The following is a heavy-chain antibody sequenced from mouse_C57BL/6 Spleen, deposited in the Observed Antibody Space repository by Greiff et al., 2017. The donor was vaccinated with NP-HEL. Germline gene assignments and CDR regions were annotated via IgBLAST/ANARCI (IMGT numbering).Heavy chain of an antibody. CDR2: ISSGGDYI. J-gene: IGHJ1*03. V-gene: IGHV5-9-1*02. Sequence: DVMLVESGEGLVKPGGSLKLSCAASGFTFSSYAMSWVRQTPEKRLEWVAYISSGGDYIYYADTVKGRFTISRDNARNTLYLQMSSLKSEDTAMYYCTRERGSSYGWYFDVWGTGTTVTVSS. CDR1: GFTFSSYA. D-gene: IGHD1-1*01. CDR3: TRERGSSYGWYFDV.